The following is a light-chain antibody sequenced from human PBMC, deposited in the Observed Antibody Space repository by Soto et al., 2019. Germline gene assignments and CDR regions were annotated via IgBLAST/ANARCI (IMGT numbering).Light chain of an antibody. CDR2: DVS. CDR3: SSYTGSSNYVV. V-gene: IGLV2-14*01. Sequence: QSALTQPASVSGSPGQSITISCTGTSSDVGGYNYVSWYQQHPGKAPKLMIYDVSNRPSGVSNRFSGSKSANTASLTISGLHAEVEADYYCSSYTGSSNYVVFGGGTKVTVL. J-gene: IGLJ2*01. CDR1: SSDVGGYNY.